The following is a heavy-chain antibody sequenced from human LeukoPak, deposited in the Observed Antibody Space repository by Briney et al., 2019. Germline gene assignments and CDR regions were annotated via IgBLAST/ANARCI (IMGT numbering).Heavy chain of an antibody. CDR3: ARSIWSGYYTSRSAFDI. CDR2: ISSSSSYI. Sequence: IPGGSLRLSCAASGFTFSSYSMNWVRQAPGKGLEWVSSISSSSSYIYYADSVKGRFTISRDNAKNSLYLQMNSLRAEDTAVYYCARSIWSGYYTSRSAFDIWGQGTMVTVSS. J-gene: IGHJ3*02. CDR1: GFTFSSYS. V-gene: IGHV3-21*01. D-gene: IGHD3-3*01.